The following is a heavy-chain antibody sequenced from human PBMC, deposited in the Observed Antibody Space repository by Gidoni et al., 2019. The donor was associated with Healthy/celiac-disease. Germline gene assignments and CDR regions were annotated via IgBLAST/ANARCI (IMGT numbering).Heavy chain of an antibody. J-gene: IGHJ4*02. D-gene: IGHD3-10*01. Sequence: QVPLVESGGGVVQPGWSLRLPCAASGFTFRRYAMHWVRQAPGKGLEWVAVISYDGSNKYYADSVKGRFTISRDNSKNTLYLQMNSLRAEDTAVYYCARDDYGSGSYYTYYFDYWGQGTLVTVSS. CDR2: ISYDGSNK. V-gene: IGHV3-30-3*01. CDR1: GFTFRRYA. CDR3: ARDDYGSGSYYTYYFDY.